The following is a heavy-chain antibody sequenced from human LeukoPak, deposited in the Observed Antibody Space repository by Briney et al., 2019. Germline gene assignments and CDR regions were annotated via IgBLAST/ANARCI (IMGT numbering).Heavy chain of an antibody. V-gene: IGHV4-59*08. J-gene: IGHJ5*02. Sequence: PSETLSLTCTVSGGSISSYYWSWLRQPPGQGLEWIGYIYYSGSTNYNPSLKSRVTISVDTSKNQFSLKLSSVTAADTAVYYCARHYCSSTSCFYNWFDPWGQGTLVTVSS. CDR3: ARHYCSSTSCFYNWFDP. CDR2: IYYSGST. CDR1: GGSISSYY. D-gene: IGHD2-2*01.